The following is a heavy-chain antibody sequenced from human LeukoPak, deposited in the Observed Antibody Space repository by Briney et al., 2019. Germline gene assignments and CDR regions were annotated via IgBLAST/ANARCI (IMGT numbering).Heavy chain of an antibody. CDR2: INPSCGST. CDR1: GYTFTSYY. Sequence: ASVKVSCKASGYTFTSYYMHWVRQAPGQGLEWMGIINPSCGSTSYAQKFQGRVTMTRDTSTSTVYMELSSLRSEDTAVYYCATRGYSYGYRLKDYYYYMDVWGKGTTVTISS. J-gene: IGHJ6*03. CDR3: ATRGYSYGYRLKDYYYYMDV. D-gene: IGHD5-18*01. V-gene: IGHV1-46*01.